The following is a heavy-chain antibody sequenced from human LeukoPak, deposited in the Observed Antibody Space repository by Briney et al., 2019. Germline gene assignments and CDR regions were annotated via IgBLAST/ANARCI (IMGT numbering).Heavy chain of an antibody. J-gene: IGHJ4*02. V-gene: IGHV3-48*04. D-gene: IGHD2-15*01. Sequence: GGSLRLSCAASGFTFSSYSMNWVRQAPGKGLEWVSYISSSSSTIYYADSVKGRFTISRDNAKNSLYLQMNSLRAEDTAVYYCAKETDELLEGYYFDYWGQGTLVTVSS. CDR1: GFTFSSYS. CDR3: AKETDELLEGYYFDY. CDR2: ISSSSSTI.